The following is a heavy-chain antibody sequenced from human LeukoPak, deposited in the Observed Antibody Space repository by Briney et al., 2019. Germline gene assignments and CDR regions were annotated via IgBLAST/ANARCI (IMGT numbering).Heavy chain of an antibody. CDR1: GFVFSSYS. CDR3: ASRSGSVDY. CDR2: INSGSTTI. D-gene: IGHD3-10*01. V-gene: IGHV3-48*02. J-gene: IGHJ4*02. Sequence: GGSLRLSCAASGFVFSSYSMKWVRQAPGKGLEWVAYINSGSTTIYYADSVRGRFTISRDNAKNSLYLRMNSLRDEDTAVYYCASRSGSVDYWGQGALVTVSS.